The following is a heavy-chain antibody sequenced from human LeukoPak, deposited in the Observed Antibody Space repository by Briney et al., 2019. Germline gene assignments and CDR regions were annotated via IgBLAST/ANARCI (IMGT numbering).Heavy chain of an antibody. CDR1: GFTFSNYN. D-gene: IGHD5-24*01. CDR3: ARDRDQDGYNTGLDY. J-gene: IGHJ4*02. V-gene: IGHV3-21*01. Sequence: GGSLRLSCAASGFTFSNYNINWVRQAPGKGPEWVSSISSSSNYINYADSMKGRFTISRDNAKNSLYLQMNSLRAEDTAVYYCARDRDQDGYNTGLDYWGQGTLVTVSS. CDR2: ISSSSNYI.